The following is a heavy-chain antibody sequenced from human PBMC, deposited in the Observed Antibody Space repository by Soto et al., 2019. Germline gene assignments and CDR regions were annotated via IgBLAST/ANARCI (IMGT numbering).Heavy chain of an antibody. Sequence: QVQLVQSGAEVKKPGASVKVSCKASGYTFTSYAMHWVRQAPGQRLEWMGWINAGNGNTKYSQKFQGRVTITRDTSASTAYMELSSLRPEATAVYYCARGPGGPDGPGDYWGQGTLVTVSS. D-gene: IGHD2-15*01. J-gene: IGHJ4*02. CDR2: INAGNGNT. CDR1: GYTFTSYA. V-gene: IGHV1-3*01. CDR3: ARGPGGPDGPGDY.